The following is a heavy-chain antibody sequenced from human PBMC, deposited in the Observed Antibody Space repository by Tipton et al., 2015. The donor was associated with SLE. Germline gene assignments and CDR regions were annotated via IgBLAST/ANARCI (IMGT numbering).Heavy chain of an antibody. Sequence: SLRLSCAASGFTFDDYAMHWVRQAPGKGLEWVSGISWNSGSIGYADSVKGRFTISRDNAKNSLYLQMNSLRAEDMALYYCAKDISRATMVQGVSDAFDIWGQGTMVTVSS. D-gene: IGHD3-10*01. J-gene: IGHJ3*02. CDR1: GFTFDDYA. CDR2: ISWNSGSI. V-gene: IGHV3-9*03. CDR3: AKDISRATMVQGVSDAFDI.